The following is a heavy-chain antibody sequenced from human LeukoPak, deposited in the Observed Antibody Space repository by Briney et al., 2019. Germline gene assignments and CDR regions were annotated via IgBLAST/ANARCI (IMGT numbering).Heavy chain of an antibody. Sequence: PSETLSLTCTVSGGSISSYYWSWIRQPPGKGLEWIGNIYSSGSTNYNPSLKSRVTISVDTSKNQFSLELTSVTATDTAIYYCARAGGAPHGDYEFDFWGQGILVTVSS. D-gene: IGHD4-17*01. CDR3: ARAGGAPHGDYEFDF. J-gene: IGHJ4*02. V-gene: IGHV4-59*08. CDR2: IYSSGST. CDR1: GGSISSYY.